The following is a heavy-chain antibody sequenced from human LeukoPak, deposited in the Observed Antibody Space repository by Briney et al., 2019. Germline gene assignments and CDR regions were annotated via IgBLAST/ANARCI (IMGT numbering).Heavy chain of an antibody. J-gene: IGHJ4*02. CDR1: GFSFGDYN. V-gene: IGHV3-11*01. Sequence: GGSLRLSCVASGFSFGDYNMSWIRQAPGKGLEWVSYISSSGSTIYYADSVKGRFTISRDNAKKSLYLQMNSLRAEDTAVYYCASPFCISDSCYSVDYWGQGTLVTVSS. CDR2: ISSSGSTI. CDR3: ASPFCISDSCYSVDY. D-gene: IGHD2-15*01.